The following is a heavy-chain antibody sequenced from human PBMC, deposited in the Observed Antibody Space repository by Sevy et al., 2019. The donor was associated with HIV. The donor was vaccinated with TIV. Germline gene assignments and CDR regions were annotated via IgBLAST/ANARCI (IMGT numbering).Heavy chain of an antibody. D-gene: IGHD2-8*01. V-gene: IGHV3-23*01. CDR3: AREGCTKPHDY. J-gene: IGHJ4*02. Sequence: GGSLRLSCEASGFTFSKYSMSWVRQAPGKALEWVSTFSFGCGRINYADSVKGRFTISRDDSKNTLYLQMNSLRAEDTAVYYCAREGCTKPHDYWGQGTLVTVSS. CDR2: FSFGCGRI. CDR1: GFTFSKYS.